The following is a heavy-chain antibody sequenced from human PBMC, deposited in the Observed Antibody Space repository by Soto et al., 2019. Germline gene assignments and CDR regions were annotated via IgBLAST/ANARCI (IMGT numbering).Heavy chain of an antibody. CDR3: ASSYCGGDCYSERARTDYDYGMDV. D-gene: IGHD2-21*02. CDR1: GGPFSSYA. V-gene: IGHV1-69*13. J-gene: IGHJ6*02. Sequence: SVKVSCKASGGPFSSYAISWVLQAPGQGLEWMGWSIPIFGTANYAQKFQGRVTITADESTSTAYMELSSLRSEDTALYYCASSYCGGDCYSERARTDYDYGMDVWGQGTTVTVSS. CDR2: SIPIFGTA.